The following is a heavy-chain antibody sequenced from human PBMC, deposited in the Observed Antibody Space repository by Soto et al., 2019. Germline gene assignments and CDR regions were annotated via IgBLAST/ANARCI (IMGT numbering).Heavy chain of an antibody. J-gene: IGHJ4*02. CDR3: ARDRLNPAMDGY. Sequence: QVQLVQSGAEVKKPGSSVKVSCKASGGTFSSYTISWVRQAPGQGLEWMGRIIPILGIANYAQKFQGRVTMTAEKSASTAYMELSSLRCEDTAVYYCARDRLNPAMDGYWGQGTLVTVSS. D-gene: IGHD5-18*01. CDR1: GGTFSSYT. CDR2: IIPILGIA. V-gene: IGHV1-69*08.